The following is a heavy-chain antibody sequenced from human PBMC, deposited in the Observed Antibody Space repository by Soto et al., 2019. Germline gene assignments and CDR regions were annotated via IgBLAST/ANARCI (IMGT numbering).Heavy chain of an antibody. Sequence: SETLSLACSVSGGSINSSSYFWGCVRQPPGKGLEWIGSIYYSGSTYYNPSRRSRVTISVDTSKNQFSLKLSSVTAADTAVFYCARHYSSGSRNWFDPWGQGTLVTVSS. CDR1: GGSINSSSYF. J-gene: IGHJ5*02. CDR3: ARHYSSGSRNWFDP. V-gene: IGHV4-39*01. CDR2: IYYSGST. D-gene: IGHD6-19*01.